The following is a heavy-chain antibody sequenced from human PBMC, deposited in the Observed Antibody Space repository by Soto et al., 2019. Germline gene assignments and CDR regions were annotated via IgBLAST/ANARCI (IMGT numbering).Heavy chain of an antibody. CDR3: ARQAAAGKYYYAMDV. J-gene: IGHJ6*02. Sequence: ESLKNSCKGSGYRFTNYWIGWVRQIPGKGLEGMVIIYPGDSDTRYSPSFQGQVTISADKSINTTYLQWSSLKASDTAIYYCARQAAAGKYYYAMDVWGQGTTVTVSS. D-gene: IGHD6-13*01. V-gene: IGHV5-51*01. CDR1: GYRFTNYW. CDR2: IYPGDSDT.